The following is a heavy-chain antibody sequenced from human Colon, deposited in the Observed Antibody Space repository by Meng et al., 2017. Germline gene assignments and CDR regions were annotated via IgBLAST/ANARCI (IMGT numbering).Heavy chain of an antibody. CDR2: INHSGST. V-gene: IGHV4-34*01. CDR1: GGSFSGYY. Sequence: VIQQQWGAVLFKPSGTLSPTCAFYGGSFSGYYGSWIRQPPGKGLEWIGEINHSGSTNYNPSLKSRVTISVDTSKNQFSLKLSSVTAADTAVYYCARGRYSGYLPWGQGTLVTVSS. CDR3: ARGRYSGYLP. D-gene: IGHD5-12*01. J-gene: IGHJ5*02.